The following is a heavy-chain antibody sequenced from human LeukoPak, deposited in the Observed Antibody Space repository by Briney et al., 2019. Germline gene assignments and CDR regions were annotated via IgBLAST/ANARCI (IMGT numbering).Heavy chain of an antibody. CDR3: ARQKLMGNWFDP. CDR2: IIPILGIA. D-gene: IGHD3-16*01. V-gene: IGHV1-69*04. Sequence: SVKVSCKASGGTFSSYAISWVRQAPGQGLEWMGRIIPILGIANYAQKFQGRVTITADKSTSTAYMELSSLRSEDTAVYYCARQKLMGNWFDPWSQGTLVTVSP. CDR1: GGTFSSYA. J-gene: IGHJ5*02.